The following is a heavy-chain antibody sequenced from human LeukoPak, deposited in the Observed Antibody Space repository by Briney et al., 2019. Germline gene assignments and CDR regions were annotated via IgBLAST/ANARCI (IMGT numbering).Heavy chain of an antibody. CDR2: IYYSGST. CDR3: ARVRDSSGWGFDY. J-gene: IGHJ4*02. D-gene: IGHD6-19*01. CDR1: GGSVSSGSYY. Sequence: SETLSLTCTVSGGSVSSGSYYWSWIRQPPGKGLEWIGYIYYSGSTNYNPSLKSRVTISVDTSKNQFSLKLSPVTAADTAVYYCARVRDSSGWGFDYWGQGTLVTVSS. V-gene: IGHV4-61*01.